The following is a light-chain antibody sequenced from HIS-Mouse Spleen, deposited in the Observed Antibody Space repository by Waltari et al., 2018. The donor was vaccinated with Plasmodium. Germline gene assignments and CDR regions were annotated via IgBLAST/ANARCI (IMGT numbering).Light chain of an antibody. CDR2: GKN. V-gene: IGLV3-19*01. CDR3: NSRDSSGNHQV. J-gene: IGLJ3*02. Sequence: SSELTQDPAVSVALGQTVRITCQGDSLRSYYAGWYQQKTGQAPVLVIYGKNNRPSGIPDRFSGSSSGNTASLTITGAQAEDEADYYCNSRDSSGNHQVFGGGTKLTVL. CDR1: SLRSYY.